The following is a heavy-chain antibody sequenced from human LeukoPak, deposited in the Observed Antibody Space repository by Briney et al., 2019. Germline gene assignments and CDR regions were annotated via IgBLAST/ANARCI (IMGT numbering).Heavy chain of an antibody. D-gene: IGHD6-19*01. V-gene: IGHV3-30*12. CDR3: ARGVAVAGLDY. Sequence: GGSLRLSCAASRFTFSIYGMHWVRQAPGKGLEWVSFIFYDGSKKYYADSVKGRFTISRDDSKNTLYLQMNTLRVEDTAVYYCARGVAVAGLDYWGQGTLVTVSS. CDR2: IFYDGSKK. J-gene: IGHJ4*02. CDR1: RFTFSIYG.